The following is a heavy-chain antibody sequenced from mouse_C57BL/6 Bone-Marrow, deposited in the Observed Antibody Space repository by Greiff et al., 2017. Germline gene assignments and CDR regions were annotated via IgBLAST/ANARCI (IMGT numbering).Heavy chain of an antibody. J-gene: IGHJ4*01. CDR2: IYPGSGST. CDR1: GYTFTSYW. V-gene: IGHV1-55*01. CDR3: SLYDYLQDYAMDY. D-gene: IGHD2-4*01. Sequence: QVHVKQSGAELVKPGASVKMSCKASGYTFTSYWITWVKQRPGQGLEWIGDIYPGSGSTNYNEKFKSKATLTVDTSSSTAYMHLSSLTSEDSAVYYCSLYDYLQDYAMDYWGQGTSVTVSS.